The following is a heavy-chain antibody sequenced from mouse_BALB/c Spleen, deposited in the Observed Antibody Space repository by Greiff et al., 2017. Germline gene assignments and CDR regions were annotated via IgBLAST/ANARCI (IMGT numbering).Heavy chain of an antibody. CDR3: ARRGNYPLMDY. J-gene: IGHJ4*01. V-gene: IGHV1-82*01. D-gene: IGHD6-1*01. CDR1: GYAFSSSW. Sequence: VQLQQSGPELVKPGASVKISCKASGYAFSSSWMNWVKQRPGQGLEWIGRIYPGDGDTNYNGKFKGKATLTADKSSSTAYMQLSSLTSVDSAVYFCARRGNYPLMDYWGQGTSVTVSS. CDR2: IYPGDGDT.